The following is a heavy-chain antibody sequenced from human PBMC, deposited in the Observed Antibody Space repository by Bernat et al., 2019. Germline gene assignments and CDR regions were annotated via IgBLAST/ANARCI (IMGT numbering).Heavy chain of an antibody. D-gene: IGHD1-26*01. V-gene: IGHV2-70*15. Sequence: QVTLRESGPALVTPTQTLTLTCTFSGFSLTTRGMCVSWIRQPPGKALEWLVRIDWDDDKYYSTSLKTRLTISKDTSKSQVVLTMTNMDPVDTATYYCARINLVGATHDAFDIWGQGTMVTVSS. CDR1: GFSLTTRGMC. J-gene: IGHJ3*02. CDR2: IDWDDDK. CDR3: ARINLVGATHDAFDI.